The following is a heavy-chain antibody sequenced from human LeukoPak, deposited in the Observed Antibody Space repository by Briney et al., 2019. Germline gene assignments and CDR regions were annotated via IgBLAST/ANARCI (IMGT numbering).Heavy chain of an antibody. CDR1: GGSISGSTYY. Sequence: SETLSLTCTVSGGSISGSTYYWGWIRQPPGERLEWIGSTYYSGSTYYSPSLKSRVTISVDTSKNQFSLKLSSVTAADTAVYYCAGHGRATVVTTGTIWFDPWGQGTLVTVSS. V-gene: IGHV4-39*01. D-gene: IGHD4-23*01. CDR3: AGHGRATVVTTGTIWFDP. CDR2: TYYSGST. J-gene: IGHJ5*02.